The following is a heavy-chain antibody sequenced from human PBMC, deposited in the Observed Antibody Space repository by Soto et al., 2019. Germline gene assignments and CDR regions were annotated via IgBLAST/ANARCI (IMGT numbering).Heavy chain of an antibody. CDR3: AIVLYASESFDSEEAPYGMDV. Sequence: QVQLVESGGGVVHPGRSLRLSCAASGFPFSRYDMHWVRQAPGKGLAWVAAIWFDGSNEYYADSVQGRFTISRDNSNNTLYLQMDSLRAEDTAVYYCAIVLYASESFDSEEAPYGMDVWCQGTTVTVSS. D-gene: IGHD3-10*01. V-gene: IGHV3-33*01. CDR1: GFPFSRYD. J-gene: IGHJ6*02. CDR2: IWFDGSNE.